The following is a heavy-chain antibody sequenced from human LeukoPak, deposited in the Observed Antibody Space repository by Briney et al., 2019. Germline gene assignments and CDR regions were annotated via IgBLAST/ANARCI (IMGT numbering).Heavy chain of an antibody. CDR1: GFTFKSYG. Sequence: GGSLRLSCVASGFTFKSYGMHWVRQAPGKGLEWVAIIWYDGSNKYYADFVKGRFTTSRDNSKNTLYLQMNSLRADDTAVYYCARVSGYSGTWYVDYWGQGTLVTVSA. CDR2: IWYDGSNK. D-gene: IGHD6-13*01. V-gene: IGHV3-33*01. CDR3: ARVSGYSGTWYVDY. J-gene: IGHJ4*02.